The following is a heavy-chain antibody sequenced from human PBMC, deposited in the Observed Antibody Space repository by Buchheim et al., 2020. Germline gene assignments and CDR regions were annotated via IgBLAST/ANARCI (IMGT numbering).Heavy chain of an antibody. CDR1: GFTFSDHY. CDR2: IRDKANTYTT. CDR3: AREDGTVNYYYSYGMKV. Sequence: EVQLVESGGGLVQPGGSLRLSCAASGFTFSDHYMDWVRQAPGKGLEWVGRIRDKANTYTTEYAASVEGRFTISRDDSKNSLYLQMNSLKTEDTAVYYCAREDGTVNYYYSYGMKVWGQGTT. V-gene: IGHV3-72*01. D-gene: IGHD1-1*01. J-gene: IGHJ6*02.